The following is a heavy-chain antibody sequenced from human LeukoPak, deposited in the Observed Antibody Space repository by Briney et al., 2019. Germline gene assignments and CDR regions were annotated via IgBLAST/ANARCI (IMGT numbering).Heavy chain of an antibody. CDR1: GGSISSYY. J-gene: IGHJ4*02. Sequence: SETLSLTCTVSGGSISSYYWSWIRQPPGKGLEWIGEINHSGSTNYNPSLKSRVTISVDTSKNQFSLKLSSVTAADTAVYYCARARYSYGLPTPQYYFDYWGQGTLVTVSS. CDR3: ARARYSYGLPTPQYYFDY. D-gene: IGHD5-18*01. CDR2: INHSGST. V-gene: IGHV4-34*01.